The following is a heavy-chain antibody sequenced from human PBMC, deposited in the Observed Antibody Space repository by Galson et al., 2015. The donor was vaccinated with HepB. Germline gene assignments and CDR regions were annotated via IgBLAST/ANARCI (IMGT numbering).Heavy chain of an antibody. D-gene: IGHD3-3*01. Sequence: QSGAEVKKPGESLKISCKGSGYSFTSYWIGWVRQMPGKGLEWMGIIYPGDSDTRYSPSFQGQVTISADKSISTAYLQWSSLKATDTAMYYCARRADFWSGPGAFDIWGQGTMVTVSS. CDR3: ARRADFWSGPGAFDI. CDR2: IYPGDSDT. J-gene: IGHJ3*02. CDR1: GYSFTSYW. V-gene: IGHV5-51*03.